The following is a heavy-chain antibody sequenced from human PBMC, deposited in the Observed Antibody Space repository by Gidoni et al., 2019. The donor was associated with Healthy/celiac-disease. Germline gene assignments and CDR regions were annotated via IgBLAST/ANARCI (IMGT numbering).Heavy chain of an antibody. CDR3: AREFVAAAGGVFDY. J-gene: IGHJ4*02. Sequence: QVQLVESGGGVVQPGRSLRLSCAASGFTFRSYAMHWVRQAPGKGLEWVAVISDDGSNKYYADSVKGRFTISRDNSENTLYLQMNSLRAEDTAVYYCAREFVAAAGGVFDYWGQGTLVTVSS. D-gene: IGHD6-13*01. V-gene: IGHV3-30-3*01. CDR1: GFTFRSYA. CDR2: ISDDGSNK.